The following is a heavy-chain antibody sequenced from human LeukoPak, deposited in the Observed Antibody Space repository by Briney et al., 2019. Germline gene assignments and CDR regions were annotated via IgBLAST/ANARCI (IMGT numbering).Heavy chain of an antibody. CDR1: GFTFSSYA. Sequence: PGGSLRLSCAASGFTFSSYAMSWVRQAPGKGLEWVSAISSSGDTTYYADSVKGRFTISRDNAKNSLYLQMNSLRVEDTAVYYCARDRVSGSGSIDYWGQGTLVTVSS. V-gene: IGHV3-23*01. J-gene: IGHJ4*02. D-gene: IGHD3-10*01. CDR3: ARDRVSGSGSIDY. CDR2: ISSSGDTT.